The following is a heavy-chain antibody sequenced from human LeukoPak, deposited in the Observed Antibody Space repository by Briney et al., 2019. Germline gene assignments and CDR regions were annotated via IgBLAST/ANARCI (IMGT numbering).Heavy chain of an antibody. V-gene: IGHV1-2*02. CDR3: ARGLCYDRSGYYFGDDAFDI. CDR2: INPNSGGT. D-gene: IGHD3-22*01. CDR1: GYTFTGYF. Sequence: ASVKVSCKASGYTFTGYFMHWVRQAPGQGVEWMGWINPNSGGTNYAQKFQGRVTMTRDTSISTAYMELRRLRSDDTAVYYCARGLCYDRSGYYFGDDAFDIWGQGTMVTVSS. J-gene: IGHJ3*02.